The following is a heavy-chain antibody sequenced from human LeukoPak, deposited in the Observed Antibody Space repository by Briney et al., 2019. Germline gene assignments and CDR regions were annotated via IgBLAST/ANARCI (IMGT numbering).Heavy chain of an antibody. D-gene: IGHD3-10*01. CDR3: ARDRNYYGSGSYMDV. CDR2: ISSSSSYI. Sequence: GASVKVSCKASGYTFTSYAMHWVRQAPGKGLEWVSSISSSSSYIYYADSVKGRFTISRDNAKNSLYLQMNSLRAEDTAVYYCARDRNYYGSGSYMDVWGKGTTVTVSS. V-gene: IGHV3-21*01. CDR1: GYTFTSYA. J-gene: IGHJ6*03.